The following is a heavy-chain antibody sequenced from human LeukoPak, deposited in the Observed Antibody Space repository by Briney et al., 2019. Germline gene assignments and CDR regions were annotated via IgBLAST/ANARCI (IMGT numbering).Heavy chain of an antibody. D-gene: IGHD6-6*01. J-gene: IGHJ4*02. Sequence: SETLSLTCAVYGGSFSGYYWSWIRQPPGKGLEWIGEINDSGSVNHSPSLKSRVTISVDTSNSQFSLKLRSVTAADTAIYFCARYEEYSRSWDYWGRGTLVTVSS. CDR3: ARYEEYSRSWDY. V-gene: IGHV4-34*01. CDR1: GGSFSGYY. CDR2: INDSGSV.